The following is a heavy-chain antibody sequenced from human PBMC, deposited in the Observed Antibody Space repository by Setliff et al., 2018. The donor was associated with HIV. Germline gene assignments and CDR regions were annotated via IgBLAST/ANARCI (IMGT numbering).Heavy chain of an antibody. D-gene: IGHD2-21*02. CDR1: GFAFVGAE. J-gene: IGHJ4*02. CDR2: IRNKAAGETT. V-gene: IGHV3-15*07. CDR3: ATDNCGGDCYLNY. Sequence: GGSLRLSCAASGFAFVGAEIHWVRQASGKGLEWVGRIRNKAAGETTEYAAPVKDRFIIARDDSKNMLYLQMNSLKTEDTAQYYCATDNCGGDCYLNYWGLGTLVTVSS.